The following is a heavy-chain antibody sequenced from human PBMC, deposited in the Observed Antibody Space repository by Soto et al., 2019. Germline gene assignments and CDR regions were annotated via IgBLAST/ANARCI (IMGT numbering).Heavy chain of an antibody. CDR1: GYTFTSYA. D-gene: IGHD2-2*01. CDR3: ARDPMVGVPAAAFPYYFDY. V-gene: IGHV1-3*01. J-gene: IGHJ4*02. CDR2: INAGNGNT. Sequence: GASVKVSCKASGYTFTSYAMHWVRQAPGQRLEWMGWINAGNGNTKYSQKFQGRVTITRDTSASTAYMELSSLRSEDTAVYYCARDPMVGVPAAAFPYYFDYWGQGTLVTVSS.